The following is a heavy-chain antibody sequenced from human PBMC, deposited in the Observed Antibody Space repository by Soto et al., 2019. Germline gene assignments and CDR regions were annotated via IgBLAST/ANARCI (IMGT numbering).Heavy chain of an antibody. CDR3: ARQYYYGSGIYYIDY. CDR2: TYYRSKWYY. CDR1: GESVSIYRGA. Sequence: PSQTLSLTCVISGESVSIYRGAWNWIRQSPSRGLEWLGRTYYRSKWYYDYAESVKSRIIISVDTSKNQFSLQLNSVTPEDAAVYFCARQYYYGSGIYYIDYWGQGILVTVSS. J-gene: IGHJ4*02. V-gene: IGHV6-1*01. D-gene: IGHD3-10*01.